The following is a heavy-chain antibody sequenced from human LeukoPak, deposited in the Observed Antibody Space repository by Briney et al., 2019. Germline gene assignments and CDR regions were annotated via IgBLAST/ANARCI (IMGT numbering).Heavy chain of an antibody. CDR1: GGSFSGYY. D-gene: IGHD3-9*01. V-gene: IGHV4-34*01. CDR3: ARRGVTYYDILTGYYKSYSLGPKPRELFDY. CDR2: INHSGST. Sequence: SETLSLTCAVYGGSFSGYYWSWIRQPPGKGLEWIGEINHSGSTNYNPSLKSRVTISVDTSKNQFSLKLSSVTAADTAVYYCARRGVTYYDILTGYYKSYSLGPKPRELFDYWGQGTLVTVS. J-gene: IGHJ4*02.